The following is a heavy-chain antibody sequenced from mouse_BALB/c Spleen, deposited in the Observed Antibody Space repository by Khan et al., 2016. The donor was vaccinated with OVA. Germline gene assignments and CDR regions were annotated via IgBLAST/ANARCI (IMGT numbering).Heavy chain of an antibody. D-gene: IGHD2-3*01. V-gene: IGHV2-9*02. J-gene: IGHJ4*01. Sequence: QMQLEESGPGLVAPSQSLSITCTVSGFSLTSYGIHWVRQPPGKGLEWLGVIWAGGSTNCNSALMSRLSISKDNSKSQVFLKMNSLQTDDTAMYYCARGDGYYEDAMDYWGQGTSVTVSS. CDR3: ARGDGYYEDAMDY. CDR1: GFSLTSYG. CDR2: IWAGGST.